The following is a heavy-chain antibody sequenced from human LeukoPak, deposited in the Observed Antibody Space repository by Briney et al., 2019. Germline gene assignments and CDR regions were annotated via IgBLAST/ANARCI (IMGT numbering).Heavy chain of an antibody. CDR3: AKDDYTSGYWAY. V-gene: IGHV3-23*01. Sequence: GGSLRLSCEASGFTFSTYAMTWVRQAPGKGLEWVSNLSGGGTSTYYADSVKGRFTISRDNSRNTMYLQMNSLRAEDTAVYYCAKDDYTSGYWAYGGQGTLVTVSS. D-gene: IGHD6-19*01. CDR1: GFTFSTYA. J-gene: IGHJ4*02. CDR2: LSGGGTST.